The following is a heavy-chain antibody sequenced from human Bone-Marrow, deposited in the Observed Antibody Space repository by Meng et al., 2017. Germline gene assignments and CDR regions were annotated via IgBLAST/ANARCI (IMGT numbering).Heavy chain of an antibody. CDR1: GFTVSRNH. Sequence: EVQFWQSGGGVAQPGASPSLSWAASGFTVSRNHMSWVRQAPGKGLEWVSFIDTDGGPHYIASVRGRFTISRDNSKNTLSLQMNSLRPDDTAVYYCVRGGQQLAHYWGQGTLVTVSS. CDR3: VRGGQQLAHY. CDR2: IDTDGGP. V-gene: IGHV3-66*02. D-gene: IGHD6-13*01. J-gene: IGHJ4*02.